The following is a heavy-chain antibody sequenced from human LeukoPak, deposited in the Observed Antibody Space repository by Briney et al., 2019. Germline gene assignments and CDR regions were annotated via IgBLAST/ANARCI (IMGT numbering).Heavy chain of an antibody. V-gene: IGHV4-59*01. CDR2: IYYSGST. CDR1: GGSISSYY. CDR3: ARVSVPAADGGQHSAPNFAY. D-gene: IGHD2-2*01. Sequence: SETLSLTCTVSGGSISSYYWSWIRQPPGKGLEWIGYIYYSGSTNYNPSLKSRVTISVDTSKNQFSLKLSSVTAADTAVYYCARVSVPAADGGQHSAPNFAYWGQGTLVTVSS. J-gene: IGHJ4*02.